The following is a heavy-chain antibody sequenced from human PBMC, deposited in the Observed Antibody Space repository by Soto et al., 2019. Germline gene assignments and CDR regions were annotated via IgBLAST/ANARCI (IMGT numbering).Heavy chain of an antibody. Sequence: ASVKVSCKASGYTFTSYAMHWVRQAPGQRLEWMGWINAGNGNTKYSQKFQGRVTITRDTSASTAYMELSSLRSEDTAVYYCASERYCSSTSCPYRDAFDIWGQGTMVTVSS. CDR2: INAGNGNT. V-gene: IGHV1-3*01. D-gene: IGHD2-2*01. CDR3: ASERYCSSTSCPYRDAFDI. CDR1: GYTFTSYA. J-gene: IGHJ3*02.